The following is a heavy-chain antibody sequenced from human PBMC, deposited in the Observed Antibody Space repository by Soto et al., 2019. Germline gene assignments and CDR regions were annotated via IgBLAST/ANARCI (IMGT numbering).Heavy chain of an antibody. J-gene: IGHJ6*03. Sequence: GGSLRLSCSASGFTFSSYWMHWVRQAPGKGLVWVSRINSDGSSTSYADSVKGRFTISRDNAKNTLYLQMDSLRAEDTAVYYCARAIQPQFGSYYYMDVWGKGTTVTVSS. CDR3: ARAIQPQFGSYYYMDV. CDR2: INSDGSST. D-gene: IGHD3-16*01. V-gene: IGHV3-74*01. CDR1: GFTFSSYW.